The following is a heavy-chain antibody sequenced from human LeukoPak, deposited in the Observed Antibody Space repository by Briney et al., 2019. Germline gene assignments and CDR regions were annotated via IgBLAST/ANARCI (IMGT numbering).Heavy chain of an antibody. J-gene: IGHJ4*02. D-gene: IGHD3-16*01. CDR2: ISSSSSYI. Sequence: PGGSLRLSCAASGFTFSSYSMNWVRQAPGKGLDWVSSISSSSSYIYYADSVKGRFTISRDNAKNSLYLQMNSLRAEDTAVYYCARHRDGYVPLDYWGQGTLVTVSS. V-gene: IGHV3-21*01. CDR3: ARHRDGYVPLDY. CDR1: GFTFSSYS.